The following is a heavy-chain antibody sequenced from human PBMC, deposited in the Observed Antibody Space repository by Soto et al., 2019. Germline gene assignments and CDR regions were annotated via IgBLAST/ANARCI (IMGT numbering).Heavy chain of an antibody. CDR3: TTKLSPPYYDFWSASYMGAWYYYY. CDR2: ISRCSCE. Sequence: GWSLRLSCAASGFTVSDSCRNWVRQAPVKGLEWGPSISRCSCEYFADSVKGRFAISRDNAKNSLYLQLKSLKVGDTAVYQCTTKLSPPYYDFWSASYMGAWYYYY. D-gene: IGHD3-3*01. V-gene: IGHV3-21*01. J-gene: IGHJ6*01. CDR1: GFTVSDSC.